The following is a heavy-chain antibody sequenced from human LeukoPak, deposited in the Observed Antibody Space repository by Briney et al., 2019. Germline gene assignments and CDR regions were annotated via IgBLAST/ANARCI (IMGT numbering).Heavy chain of an antibody. D-gene: IGHD1-1*01. J-gene: IGHJ3*02. Sequence: ASVKVSCKAFGYTFIGHYMHWVRQAPGQGLEWMGWINSNSGGTKYAQKFQGSVIMTRDTSISTAYMELSRLKSDDTAVYYCARGRVHAWSDAFYIWGQGTTVTVSS. CDR3: ARGRVHAWSDAFYI. CDR1: GYTFIGHY. V-gene: IGHV1-2*02. CDR2: INSNSGGT.